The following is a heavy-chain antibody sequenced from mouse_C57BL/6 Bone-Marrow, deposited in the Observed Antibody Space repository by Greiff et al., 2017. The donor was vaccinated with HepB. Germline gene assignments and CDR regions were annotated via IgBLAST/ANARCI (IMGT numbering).Heavy chain of an antibody. CDR2: IDPENGDT. Sequence: VQLQQSGAELVRPGASVKLSCTASGFNIKDDYMHWVKQRPEQGLEWIGWIDPENGDTEYASKFQGKATIKADTSSNTAYLQLSSLTSEDTAGYYCTTEGYGYDCWFAYWGQGTLVTVSA. V-gene: IGHV14-4*01. CDR3: TTEGYGYDCWFAY. D-gene: IGHD2-2*01. J-gene: IGHJ3*01. CDR1: GFNIKDDY.